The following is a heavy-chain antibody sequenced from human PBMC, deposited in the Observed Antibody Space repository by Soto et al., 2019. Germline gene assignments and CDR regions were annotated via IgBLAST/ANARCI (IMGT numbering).Heavy chain of an antibody. CDR2: IIPIFGTA. V-gene: IGHV1-69*12. CDR3: ARASSVVRSITIFAGET. D-gene: IGHD3-9*01. Sequence: QVQLVQSGAEVKKPGCSVKVSCKASGGTFSSYAISWVRQAPGQGLEWMGGIIPIFGTANYAQKFQGRVTITADESTSTAYMELSSLRSEDTALYYCARASSVVRSITIFAGETWGQGTLVTVSS. CDR1: GGTFSSYA. J-gene: IGHJ5*02.